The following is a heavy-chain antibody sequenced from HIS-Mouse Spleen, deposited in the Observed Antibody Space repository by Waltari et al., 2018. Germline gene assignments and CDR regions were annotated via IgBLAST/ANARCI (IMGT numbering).Heavy chain of an antibody. J-gene: IGHJ6*02. D-gene: IGHD2-15*01. CDR1: GGSFSGYY. V-gene: IGHV4-34*01. CDR3: ARGDCSGGSCYYYYGMDV. Sequence: QVQLQQWGAGLLKPSETLSLTCAVYGGSFSGYYWSWIRQPPGKGLEWIGEINHSGSTNYNPSLKSRVTISVDTSKNQFSLKLSSVTAADTAVYYCARGDCSGGSCYYYYGMDVWGQGTTVTVSS. CDR2: INHSGST.